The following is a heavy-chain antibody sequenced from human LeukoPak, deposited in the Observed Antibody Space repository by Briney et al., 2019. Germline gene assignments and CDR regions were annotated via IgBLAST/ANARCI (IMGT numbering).Heavy chain of an antibody. D-gene: IGHD3-10*01. CDR2: ISGSGGST. J-gene: IGHJ4*02. Sequence: GGSLRLSCAASGFTFSSYAMSWVRQAPGKGLEWISGISGSGGSTYYADSVKGRFTISRDNSKNTLYLQMNSLRAEDTAVYYCAKEVVRGVTSFDYWGQGTLVTVSS. CDR3: AKEVVRGVTSFDY. V-gene: IGHV3-23*01. CDR1: GFTFSSYA.